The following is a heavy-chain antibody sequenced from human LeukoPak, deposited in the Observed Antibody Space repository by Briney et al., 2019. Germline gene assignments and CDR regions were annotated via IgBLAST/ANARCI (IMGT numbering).Heavy chain of an antibody. CDR3: AREDPQTTVPEGMDV. CDR2: IYYSGTT. Sequence: PSETLSLTCTVSGGSISYYYWSWIRQSPGKGLGWIGYIYYSGTTNYNPSLKSRVTISVDTSKNQFSLQLRSVTAADTAVYYYAREDPQTTVPEGMDVWGQGTTVTVSS. J-gene: IGHJ6*02. D-gene: IGHD4-17*01. V-gene: IGHV4-59*01. CDR1: GGSISYYY.